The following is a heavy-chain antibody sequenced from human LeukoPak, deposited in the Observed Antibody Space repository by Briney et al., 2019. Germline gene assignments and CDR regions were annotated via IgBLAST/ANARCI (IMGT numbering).Heavy chain of an antibody. Sequence: SPSETLSLTCAVYGGSFSGYYWSWIRQPPGKGLEWIGEINHSGSTNYNPSLKSRVTISVDTSKNQFSLKLSSVTAADTAVYYCARGDRDRYYYYYMDVWGKGPRSPSP. CDR3: ARGDRDRYYYYYMDV. CDR2: INHSGST. J-gene: IGHJ6*03. D-gene: IGHD3-10*01. V-gene: IGHV4-34*01. CDR1: GGSFSGYY.